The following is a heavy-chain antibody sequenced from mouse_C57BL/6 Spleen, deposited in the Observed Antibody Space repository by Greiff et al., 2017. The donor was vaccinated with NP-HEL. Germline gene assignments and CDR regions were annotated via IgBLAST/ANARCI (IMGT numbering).Heavy chain of an antibody. J-gene: IGHJ3*01. CDR2: ISDGGSYT. Sequence: VESGGGLVKPGGSLKLSCAASGFTFSSYAMSWVRQTPEKRLEWVATISDGGSYTYYPDNVKGRFTISRDNAKNNLYLQMSHLKSEDTAMYYCARVDYGSSSWFAYWGQGTLVTVSA. V-gene: IGHV5-4*01. CDR3: ARVDYGSSSWFAY. CDR1: GFTFSSYA. D-gene: IGHD1-1*01.